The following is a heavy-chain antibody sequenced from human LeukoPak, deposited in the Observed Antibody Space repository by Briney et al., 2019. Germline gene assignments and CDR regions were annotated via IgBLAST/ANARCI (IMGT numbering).Heavy chain of an antibody. CDR1: GFIFDDYA. V-gene: IGHV3-9*03. J-gene: IGHJ4*02. D-gene: IGHD5-18*01. Sequence: PGRSLRLSCAASGFIFDDYAMHWVRQAPGKGLAGVSGMSSKSGGTGYAESVKCRFTIPRDNAKTTLYLQRNSPRAEDMAFYYSAKDMGNSYGYRFDYWGQGTLVTVSS. CDR3: AKDMGNSYGYRFDY. CDR2: MSSKSGGT.